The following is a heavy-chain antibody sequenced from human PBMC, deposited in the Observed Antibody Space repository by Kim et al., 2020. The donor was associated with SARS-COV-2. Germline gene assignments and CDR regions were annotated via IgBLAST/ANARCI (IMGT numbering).Heavy chain of an antibody. V-gene: IGHV3-33*05. CDR2: ISYDGSNK. J-gene: IGHJ4*01. CDR3: ARAGIVVAVAVPLAY. Sequence: GGSLRLSCAASGFTFSSYGMHWVRQAPGKGLEWVAVISYDGSNKYYADSVKGRFTISRDKSKNTLYLQMNSLRAEDTAVDYCARAGIVVAVAVPLAYWG. CDR1: GFTFSSYG. D-gene: IGHD6-19*01.